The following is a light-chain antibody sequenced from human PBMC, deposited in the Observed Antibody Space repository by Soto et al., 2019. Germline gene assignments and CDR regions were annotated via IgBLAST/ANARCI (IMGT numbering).Light chain of an antibody. CDR2: GAS. Sequence: EIVMPQSPAPLSVSPGERSTLSCRASQSVGSKLAWYQQKPGQAPRLLIYGASTRATGIPARFSGSGSGTEFTLTISSLQPEDFATYYCLQHNSYPGTFGQGTKVDIK. J-gene: IGKJ1*01. V-gene: IGKV3-15*01. CDR1: QSVGSK. CDR3: LQHNSYPGT.